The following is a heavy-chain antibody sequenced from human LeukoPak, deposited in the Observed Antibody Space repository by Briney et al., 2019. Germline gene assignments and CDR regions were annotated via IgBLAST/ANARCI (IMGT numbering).Heavy chain of an antibody. D-gene: IGHD5-18*01. CDR1: GGSISSYY. CDR2: IYYSGST. J-gene: IGHJ6*02. CDR3: ARDHGYSYGYYYGMDV. Sequence: SETLSLTCTVSGGSISSYYWSWIRQPPGKGLEWIGYIYYSGSTNYNPSLKTRVTISVDTSKKQFSLKLTSVTAADTAVYYRARDHGYSYGYYYGMDVWGQGTTVTVSS. V-gene: IGHV4-59*01.